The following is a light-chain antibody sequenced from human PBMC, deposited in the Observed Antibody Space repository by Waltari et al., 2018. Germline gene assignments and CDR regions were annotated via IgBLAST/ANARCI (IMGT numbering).Light chain of an antibody. V-gene: IGLV2-23*02. CDR3: CSYAGSRV. Sequence: QSALTQPASASGSPGPSIPISCLRTSSYVVGYNYVSWYQQHPGKAPKLMIYDVSKRPSGVSNRFSGSKSGNTASLTISGLQAEDEADYYCCSYAGSRVFGGGTKLTVL. CDR1: SSYVVGYNY. J-gene: IGLJ3*02. CDR2: DVS.